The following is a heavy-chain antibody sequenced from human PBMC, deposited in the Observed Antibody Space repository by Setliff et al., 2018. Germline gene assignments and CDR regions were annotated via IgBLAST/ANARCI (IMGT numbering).Heavy chain of an antibody. CDR2: VNRYGSG. CDR1: GDSFSDYY. Sequence: SETLSLTCAVYGDSFSDYYWSWIRQPPGKGLEWIGEVNRYGSGDYNPSLESRVTISVDTSKKQFSLTLTSVTAADTALYYCRQAVVGRDVFDVWGQGTVVTVSS. V-gene: IGHV4-34*01. CDR3: RQAVVGRDVFDV. D-gene: IGHD1-1*01. J-gene: IGHJ3*01.